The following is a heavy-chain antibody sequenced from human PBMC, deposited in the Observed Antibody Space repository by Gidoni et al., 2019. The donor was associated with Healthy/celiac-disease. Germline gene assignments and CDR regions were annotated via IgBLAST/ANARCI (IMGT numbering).Heavy chain of an antibody. J-gene: IGHJ2*01. CDR3: ARAGYSSGWTGWYFDL. V-gene: IGHV3-13*01. CDR1: GFTFRSYD. D-gene: IGHD6-19*01. Sequence: EVQLVESGGGLVQPGGSLRLSCAASGFTFRSYDMHWVRQATGKGLEWVSAIGTAGDTYYPGSVKGRFTISRENAKNSLYLQMNSLRAGDTAVYYCARAGYSSGWTGWYFDLWGRGTLVTVSS. CDR2: IGTAGDT.